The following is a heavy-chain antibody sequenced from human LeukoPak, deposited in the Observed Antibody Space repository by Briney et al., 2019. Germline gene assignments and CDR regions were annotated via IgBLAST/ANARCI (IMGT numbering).Heavy chain of an antibody. CDR1: GFTFSSYW. V-gene: IGHV3-7*01. J-gene: IGHJ4*02. CDR3: ARQIDSSGYCVTPFDY. Sequence: GGSLRLSCAASGFTFSSYWMSWVRQAPGKGLEWVANIKQDGSEKYYVDSVKGRFTISRDNAKNSLYLQMNSLRAEDTAVYYCARQIDSSGYCVTPFDYWGQGTLVTVSS. CDR2: IKQDGSEK. D-gene: IGHD3-22*01.